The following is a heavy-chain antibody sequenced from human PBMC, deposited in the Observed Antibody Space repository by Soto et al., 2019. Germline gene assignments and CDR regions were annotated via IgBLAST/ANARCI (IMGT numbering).Heavy chain of an antibody. J-gene: IGHJ5*02. D-gene: IGHD3-22*01. Sequence: SETLSLTCTVSGDSVTSNHFFWGWIRRPPGRGLEWIGYIYYSGSTNYKPSLKSRVTMSVDMSKNQFSLRLSSVTAADTAVYYCARVPYYDSSRIWFDPWGQGTLVTSPQ. CDR2: IYYSGST. CDR3: ARVPYYDSSRIWFDP. V-gene: IGHV4-61*01. CDR1: GDSVTSNHFF.